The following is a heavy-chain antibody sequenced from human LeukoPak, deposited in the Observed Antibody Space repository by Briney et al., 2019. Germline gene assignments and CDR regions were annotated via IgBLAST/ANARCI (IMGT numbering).Heavy chain of an antibody. V-gene: IGHV4-34*01. J-gene: IGHJ3*02. Sequence: PSETLSLTCAVYGGSFSGYYWSWIRQPPGKGLEWIGEINHSGSTNYNPSLKSRVTISVDTSKNQFSLKLSSVTAADTAVYYCARASIQTQGDAFDIWGQGTMVTVSS. CDR2: INHSGST. D-gene: IGHD4-23*01. CDR3: ARASIQTQGDAFDI. CDR1: GGSFSGYY.